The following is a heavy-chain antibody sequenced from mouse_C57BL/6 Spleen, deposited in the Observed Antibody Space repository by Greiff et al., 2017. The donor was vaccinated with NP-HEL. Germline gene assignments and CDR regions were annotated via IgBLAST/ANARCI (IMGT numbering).Heavy chain of an antibody. CDR3: ARSGWLLRGYFDV. CDR2: IDPEDGET. CDR1: GFTITDYY. J-gene: IGHJ1*03. V-gene: IGHV14-2*01. Sequence: EVKLQHSGAELVKPGASVKLSCTASGFTITDYYMHWVTQRPEQGLEWIGRIDPEDGETKYAPKFQGKATITADTSSNTAYLQLSSLTSEDTAVYYCARSGWLLRGYFDVWGTGTTVTVSS. D-gene: IGHD2-3*01.